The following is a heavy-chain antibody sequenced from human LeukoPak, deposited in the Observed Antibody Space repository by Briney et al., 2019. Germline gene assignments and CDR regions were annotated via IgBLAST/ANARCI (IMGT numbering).Heavy chain of an antibody. V-gene: IGHV1-69*13. CDR3: AREGPGGSVDY. D-gene: IGHD2-8*02. J-gene: IGHJ4*02. CDR2: IIPIFGTA. Sequence: GASVNVSCKASGGTFSIYAISWVRQAPGQGLEWMGGIIPIFGTANYAQKFQGRVTITADESTSTAYMELSSLRSEDTAVYYCAREGPGGSVDYWGQGTLVTVSS. CDR1: GGTFSIYA.